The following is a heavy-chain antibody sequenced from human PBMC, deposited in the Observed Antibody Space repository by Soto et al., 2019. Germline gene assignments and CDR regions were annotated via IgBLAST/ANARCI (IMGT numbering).Heavy chain of an antibody. CDR2: INPNSGGT. CDR1: GYTFTGYY. V-gene: IGHV1-2*02. D-gene: IGHD3-3*01. Sequence: GASVKVSCKASGYTFTGYYMHWVRQAPGQGLEWMGWINPNSGGTNYAQKFQGRVTMTRDTSISTAYMELSRLRSDDTAVYYCARXTNIRFLEWFPSDAFDIWGQGTMVTVSS. J-gene: IGHJ3*02. CDR3: ARXTNIRFLEWFPSDAFDI.